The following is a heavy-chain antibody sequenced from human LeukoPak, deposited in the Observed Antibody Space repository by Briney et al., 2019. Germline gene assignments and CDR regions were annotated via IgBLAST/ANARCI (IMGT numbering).Heavy chain of an antibody. CDR1: GYTFTSYD. J-gene: IGHJ4*02. V-gene: IGHV1-8*01. D-gene: IGHD4-17*01. CDR2: MNPNSGNT. Sequence: ASVKVSCKASGYTFTSYDINWVRQATGQGLEWMGWMNPNSGNTGYAQKFQGRVTMTRNTSISTAYMELSSLRSEDTAEYYCARGGLYGDYVDYWGQGTLVTVSS. CDR3: ARGGLYGDYVDY.